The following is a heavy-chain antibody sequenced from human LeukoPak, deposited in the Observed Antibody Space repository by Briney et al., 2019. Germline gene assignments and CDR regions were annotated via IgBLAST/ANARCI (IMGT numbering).Heavy chain of an antibody. CDR3: ARSTYYYDSSGYYSPRLAGSGAFDI. Sequence: SETLSLTCAVSGGSISSGGYSWSWIRQPPGKGLEWIGYIYHSGSTYYNPSLKSRVTISVDRSKNQFSLKLSSVTAADAAVYYCARSTYYYDSSGYYSPRLAGSGAFDIWGQGTMVTVSP. D-gene: IGHD3-22*01. J-gene: IGHJ3*02. CDR2: IYHSGST. CDR1: GGSISSGGYS. V-gene: IGHV4-30-2*01.